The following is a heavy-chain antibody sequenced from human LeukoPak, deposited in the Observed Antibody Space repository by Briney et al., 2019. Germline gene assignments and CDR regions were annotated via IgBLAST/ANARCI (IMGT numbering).Heavy chain of an antibody. CDR1: GYSISSGYY. Sequence: SETLSLTCAVSGYSISSGYYWGWIRQPPGKGLEWIGGIYHSGSTYYNPSLKSRVTISVDTSKNQFSLKLSSVTAADTAVYYCATLIAAAGSGPFDYWGQGTLVTVSS. CDR2: IYHSGST. D-gene: IGHD6-13*01. CDR3: ATLIAAAGSGPFDY. J-gene: IGHJ4*02. V-gene: IGHV4-38-2*01.